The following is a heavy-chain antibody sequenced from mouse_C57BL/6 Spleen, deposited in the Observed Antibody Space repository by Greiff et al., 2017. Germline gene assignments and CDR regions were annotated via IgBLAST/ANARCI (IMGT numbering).Heavy chain of an antibody. CDR3: ARGNYCGSKREVDV. D-gene: IGHD1-1*01. J-gene: IGHJ1*03. V-gene: IGHV1-52*01. Sequence: QVQLQQPGAELVRPGSSVKLSCKASGYTFTSYWMHWVKQRPIQGLEWIGNIDPSDSETHYNQKFKDKATLTVDTSSSTAYMQLSSLTSAASAVYFCARGNYCGSKREVDVWGTGATVTFSS. CDR2: IDPSDSET. CDR1: GYTFTSYW.